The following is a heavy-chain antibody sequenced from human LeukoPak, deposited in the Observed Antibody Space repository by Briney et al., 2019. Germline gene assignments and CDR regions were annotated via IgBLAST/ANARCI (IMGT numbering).Heavy chain of an antibody. CDR1: GGTSSSYA. D-gene: IGHD3-22*01. CDR3: ARDSEVITFDY. CDR2: IIPIFGIA. V-gene: IGHV1-69*04. Sequence: SVKVSCKASGGTSSSYAISWVRQAPGQGLEWMGRIIPIFGIANYAQKFQGRVTITADKSTSTAYMELSSLRSEDTAVYYCARDSEVITFDYWAQGTLVTGPS. J-gene: IGHJ4*02.